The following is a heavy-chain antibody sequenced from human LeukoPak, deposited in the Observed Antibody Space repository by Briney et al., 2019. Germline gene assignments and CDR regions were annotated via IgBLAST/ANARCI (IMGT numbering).Heavy chain of an antibody. V-gene: IGHV3-30*18. CDR1: GFTFSSYG. Sequence: GGSLRLSCAASGFTFSSYGMRWVRQAPGKGLEWVAVISYDGSNKYYADSVKDRFTISRDNSENTLYLQMSSLRVEDTAIYYCAKSRCSTTSCPFDNWGQGTLVTVSS. J-gene: IGHJ4*02. CDR3: AKSRCSTTSCPFDN. CDR2: ISYDGSNK. D-gene: IGHD2-2*01.